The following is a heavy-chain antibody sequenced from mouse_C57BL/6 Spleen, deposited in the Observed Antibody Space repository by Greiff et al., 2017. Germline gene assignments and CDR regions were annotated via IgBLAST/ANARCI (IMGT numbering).Heavy chain of an antibody. J-gene: IGHJ4*01. D-gene: IGHD1-1*01. CDR1: GFTFTDYY. CDR2: IRNKANGYTT. V-gene: IGHV7-3*01. Sequence: EVKLVESGGGLVQPGGSLSLSCAASGFTFTDYYMSWVRQPPGTALEWLGFIRNKANGYTTEYSSSVKGRFNISRDNSQSILYIQMNALRAEDSATYYCARSTVVVDYAMDYWGQGTSVTVSS. CDR3: ARSTVVVDYAMDY.